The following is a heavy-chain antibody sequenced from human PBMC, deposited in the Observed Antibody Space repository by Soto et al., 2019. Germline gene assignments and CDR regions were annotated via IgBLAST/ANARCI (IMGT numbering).Heavy chain of an antibody. D-gene: IGHD3-9*01. CDR1: GFTFSSYS. CDR3: ARGEPPAKLRYFDWFLNPYDY. CDR2: ISSSSSTI. J-gene: IGHJ4*02. Sequence: PGGSLRLSCAASGFTFSSYSMNWVRQAPGKGLEWVSYISSSSSTIYYADSVKGRFTISRDNAKNSLYLQMNSLRAEDTAVYYCARGEPPAKLRYFDWFLNPYDYWGQGTLVTVSS. V-gene: IGHV3-48*01.